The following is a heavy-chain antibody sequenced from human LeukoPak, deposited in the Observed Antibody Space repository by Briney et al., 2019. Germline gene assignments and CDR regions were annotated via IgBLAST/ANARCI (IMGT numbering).Heavy chain of an antibody. V-gene: IGHV4-34*01. CDR1: GGSFSGYY. Sequence: SETLSLTCAVYGGSFSGYYWSWIRQPPGKGLEWIGEINHSGSTNYNPSLKSRVTISVDTSKNQFSLKLSSVAAADTAVYYCARHARTSGGPYYYYYYMDVWGKGTTVTISS. D-gene: IGHD3-10*01. CDR3: ARHARTSGGPYYYYYYMDV. CDR2: INHSGST. J-gene: IGHJ6*03.